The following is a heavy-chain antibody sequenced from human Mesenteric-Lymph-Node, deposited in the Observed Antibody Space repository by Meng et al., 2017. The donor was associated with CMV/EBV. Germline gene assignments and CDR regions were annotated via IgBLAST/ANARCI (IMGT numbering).Heavy chain of an antibody. CDR3: ARDNVNPEGFGP. Sequence: QVQLVQSRAEVGKPGASVMVSCKASGYTFTDFYIHWVRQAPGQGLEWMGRINPNSGVSNSAQNFQGRVTMTRDTSISTAYMELGRLTSDDTAVYYCARDNVNPEGFGPWGQGTLVTVSS. J-gene: IGHJ5*02. D-gene: IGHD2/OR15-2a*01. V-gene: IGHV1-2*06. CDR1: GYTFTDFY. CDR2: INPNSGVS.